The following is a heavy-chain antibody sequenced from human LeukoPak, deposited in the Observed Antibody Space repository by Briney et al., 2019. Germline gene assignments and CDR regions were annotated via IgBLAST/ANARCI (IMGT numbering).Heavy chain of an antibody. Sequence: PSETLSLTCTVSGGSISSYYWSWIRQPAGKGLEWIGRIYTSGSTNYNPSLKSRVTMSVDTSKNQFSLKLSSVTAADTAVYYCARDLGLDYYDSSGYPWGAFDIWGQGTMVTVSS. CDR3: ARDLGLDYYDSSGYPWGAFDI. J-gene: IGHJ3*02. CDR2: IYTSGST. D-gene: IGHD3-22*01. V-gene: IGHV4-4*07. CDR1: GGSISSYY.